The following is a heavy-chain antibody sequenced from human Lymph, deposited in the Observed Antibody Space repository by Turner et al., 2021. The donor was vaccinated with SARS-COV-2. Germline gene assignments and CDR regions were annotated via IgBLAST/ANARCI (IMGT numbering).Heavy chain of an antibody. V-gene: IGHV3-30-3*01. CDR2: ISYDGSNR. CDR1: EFTFSSYG. J-gene: IGHJ3*02. Sequence: QVQLVESGGGVVQLGRSLRLSCAASEFTFSSYGMHWVRQAPGKGLGWVAVISYDGSNRHYADSVKGRFTISRDNSKNTLYLQMNSLRAEDTAVYYCARDFPPQDGYNPAGGFDIWGQGTMVTVSS. D-gene: IGHD5-12*01. CDR3: ARDFPPQDGYNPAGGFDI.